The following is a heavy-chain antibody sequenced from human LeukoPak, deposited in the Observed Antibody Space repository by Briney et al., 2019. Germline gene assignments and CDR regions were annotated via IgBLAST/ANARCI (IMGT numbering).Heavy chain of an antibody. D-gene: IGHD6-13*01. V-gene: IGHV4-4*02. CDR1: GASITNTYW. CDR2: IYDSGAT. J-gene: IGHJ4*02. CDR3: ATRATAGPW. Sequence: TSGALPRTCVVSGASITNTYWSTWVRQPPGKGLEWLGEIYDSGATNYNPSLKSRVTISIDKSKNQFSLNLASVTAADTAIYYCATRATAGPWWGQGTLVTVSS.